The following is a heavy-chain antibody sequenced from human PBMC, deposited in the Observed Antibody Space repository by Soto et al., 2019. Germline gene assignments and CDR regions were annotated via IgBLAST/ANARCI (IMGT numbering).Heavy chain of an antibody. Sequence: XGSLGLSCAASGFTFSSYGMHWVRQAPGKGLEWVAVIWYDGNNKYYADSVKGRFTISRDNSNNTLYVQMTSLRAEDTAVYYCARGLHSLFDYWGQGTLVTVSS. J-gene: IGHJ4*02. D-gene: IGHD2-21*01. CDR3: ARGLHSLFDY. CDR2: IWYDGNNK. CDR1: GFTFSSYG. V-gene: IGHV3-33*01.